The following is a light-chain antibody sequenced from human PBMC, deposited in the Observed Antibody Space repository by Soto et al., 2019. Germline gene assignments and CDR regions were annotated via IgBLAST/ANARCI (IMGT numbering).Light chain of an antibody. CDR1: SSDVGGYNY. CDR3: TSYAGSSNLGV. J-gene: IGLJ2*01. CDR2: EVS. V-gene: IGLV2-8*01. Sequence: QSALTQPTSASGSPGQSVTISCTGTSSDVGGYNYVSWYQQHPGRAPKLMIYEVSKRPSGVPDRFSGSKSGNTASLTVSGLQPEDEADYYCTSYAGSSNLGVFGGGTKVTVL.